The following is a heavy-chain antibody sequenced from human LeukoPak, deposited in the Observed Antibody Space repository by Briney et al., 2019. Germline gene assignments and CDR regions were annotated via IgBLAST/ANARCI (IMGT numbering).Heavy chain of an antibody. J-gene: IGHJ4*02. D-gene: IGHD6-13*01. CDR1: GFTFSSYA. V-gene: IGHV3-30*04. CDR3: AGHGPGVAADKDF. Sequence: GGSLRLSCAASGFTFSSYAMHWVRQAPGKGLEWVSFIRYDESYRFYADSVKGRFTISRDNSKNTLYLQMNSLTIDDTAVYYCAGHGPGVAADKDFWGQGTLVTVSS. CDR2: IRYDESYR.